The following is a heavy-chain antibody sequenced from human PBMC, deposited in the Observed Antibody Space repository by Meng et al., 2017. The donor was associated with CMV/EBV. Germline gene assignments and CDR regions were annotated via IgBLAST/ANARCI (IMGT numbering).Heavy chain of an antibody. V-gene: IGHV3-30-3*01. D-gene: IGHD5-12*01. J-gene: IGHJ2*01. CDR1: GVTFSSYA. CDR2: ISYDGSNK. Sequence: QVQLVESGGGVVQPGRSVRLSCAASGVTFSSYAMHWVRQAPGKGLEWVAVISYDGSNKYYADSVKGRFTISRDNSKNTLYLQMNSLRAEDTAVYYCARVRGGYFDIWGRGTLVTVSS. CDR3: ARVRGGYFDI.